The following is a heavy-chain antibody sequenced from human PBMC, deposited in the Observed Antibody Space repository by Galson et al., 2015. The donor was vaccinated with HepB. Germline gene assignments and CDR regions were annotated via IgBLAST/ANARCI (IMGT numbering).Heavy chain of an antibody. D-gene: IGHD2-21*02. CDR2: INHSGST. J-gene: IGHJ4*02. V-gene: IGHV4-34*01. CDR3: AREDCGGDCYSGY. Sequence: SETLSLTCAAYGGSFSGYYWSWIRQPPGKGLEWIGEINHSGSTNYNPSLKSRVTISVDTSKNQFSLKLSSVTAADTAVYYCAREDCGGDCYSGYWGQGTLVTVAS. CDR1: GGSFSGYY.